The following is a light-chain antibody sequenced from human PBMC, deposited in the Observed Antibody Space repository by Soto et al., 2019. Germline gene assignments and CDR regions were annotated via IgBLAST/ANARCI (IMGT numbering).Light chain of an antibody. CDR1: QNISSY. J-gene: IGKJ1*01. CDR3: QQGYSSRWT. Sequence: DIQMTQSPSSLSASVGDRVTITCRASQNISSYLNWYQQKQGKAPQLLIYATSSLQTGVPSRFSASGSGTDFSLVISDLQPEDSATYYCQQGYSSRWTSGRGTKVEI. V-gene: IGKV1-39*01. CDR2: ATS.